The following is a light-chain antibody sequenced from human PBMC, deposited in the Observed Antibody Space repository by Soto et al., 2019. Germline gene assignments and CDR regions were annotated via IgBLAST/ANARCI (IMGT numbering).Light chain of an antibody. CDR3: QQYNSRYT. J-gene: IGKJ2*01. CDR2: KAS. V-gene: IGKV1-5*03. Sequence: DIQMTQSPSTLSASVGDRVTITCRASQSISSWLAWYQQKPGKAPKLLIYKASSLESGVPSRFIGSGSGTEFALTISTLQRDDFATYYCQQYNSRYTFGQGTKLEIK. CDR1: QSISSW.